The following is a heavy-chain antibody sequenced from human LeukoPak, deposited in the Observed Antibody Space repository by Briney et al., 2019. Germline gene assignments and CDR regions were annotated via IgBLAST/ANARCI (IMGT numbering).Heavy chain of an antibody. CDR1: GFTFSSYA. CDR3: ARDLRDYYDSSGYYF. CDR2: ISSNGGTT. J-gene: IGHJ4*02. V-gene: IGHV3-64*01. Sequence: PGGSLRLSCVASGFTFSSYAMHWVRQAPGKGLEYVSAISSNGGTTYYANSVRGRFTISRDNSKNTLYLQMGSLRSDDTAVYYCARDLRDYYDSSGYYFWGQGTLVTVPS. D-gene: IGHD3-22*01.